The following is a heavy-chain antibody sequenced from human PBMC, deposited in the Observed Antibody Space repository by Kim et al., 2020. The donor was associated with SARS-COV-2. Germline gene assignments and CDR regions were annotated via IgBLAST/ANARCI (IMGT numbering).Heavy chain of an antibody. CDR2: IYYSGTT. D-gene: IGHD6-6*01. V-gene: IGHV4-39*01. CDR3: TRRTYSSSPFDP. J-gene: IGHJ5*02. CDR1: GGSISSSSYY. Sequence: SGTLSLTCTVSGGSISSSSYYWGWMRQPPGKGLEWIGSIYYSGTTYYNPSLKSRVTISLDTSKNQFSLRLSSVTAADTAVYYCTRRTYSSSPFDPWGQGT.